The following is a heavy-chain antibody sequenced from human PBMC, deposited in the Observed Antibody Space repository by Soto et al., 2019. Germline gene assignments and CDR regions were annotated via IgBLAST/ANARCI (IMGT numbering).Heavy chain of an antibody. D-gene: IGHD1-26*01. CDR3: AKDGVVVATTGLGDYYYYYGMDV. Sequence: LRLSCAASGFTFSSYGMQWVRQAPGKGLEWVAVIPYDGSNKYYADSVKGRFTISRDNSKNTLYLQMNSLRAEDTAVYYCAKDGVVVATTGLGDYYYYYGMDVWGQGTTVTVS. V-gene: IGHV3-30*18. CDR2: IPYDGSNK. J-gene: IGHJ6*02. CDR1: GFTFSSYG.